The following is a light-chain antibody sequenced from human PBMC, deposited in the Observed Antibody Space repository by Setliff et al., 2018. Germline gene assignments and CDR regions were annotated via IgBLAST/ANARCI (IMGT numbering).Light chain of an antibody. CDR3: CSYAGSYTYV. CDR1: GSDVGGYNY. CDR2: DVS. J-gene: IGLJ1*01. Sequence: QSALAQPRSVSGSPGQSVTISCTGTGSDVGGYNYVSWYQQRPGKAPKLMIYDVSKRPSGVPDRFSGSKSGNTASLTISGLQAEDEADYYCCSYAGSYTYVFGTGTKV. V-gene: IGLV2-11*01.